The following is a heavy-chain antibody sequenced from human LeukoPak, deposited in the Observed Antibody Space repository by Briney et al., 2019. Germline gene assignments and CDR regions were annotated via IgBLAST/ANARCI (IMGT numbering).Heavy chain of an antibody. CDR3: APFLLRGAYFDY. CDR2: IYYSGST. J-gene: IGHJ4*02. V-gene: IGHV4-39*01. CDR1: GGSISSSSYY. D-gene: IGHD3-16*01. Sequence: SETLSLTCTVSGGSISSSSYYWGWIRQPPGKGLEWIGSIYYSGSTYYNPPLKSRVTISVDTSKNQFSLKLSSVTAADTAVYYCAPFLLRGAYFDYWGQGTLVTVSS.